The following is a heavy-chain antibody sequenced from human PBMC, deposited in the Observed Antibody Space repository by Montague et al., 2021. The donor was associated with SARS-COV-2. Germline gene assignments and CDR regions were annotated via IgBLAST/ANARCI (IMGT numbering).Heavy chain of an antibody. CDR2: MYSSGST. CDR1: GGSVSSGGFY. V-gene: IGHV4-61*08. Sequence: SXTLSLTCTVSGGSVSSGGFYWNWIRQPPGKGLEWIGYMYSSGSTNYNPSLKSRVTISLDASKNQFSLRLSSVTPADTAVYYCTREGGYWSQGTLVTVSS. CDR3: TREGGY. D-gene: IGHD1-26*01. J-gene: IGHJ4*02.